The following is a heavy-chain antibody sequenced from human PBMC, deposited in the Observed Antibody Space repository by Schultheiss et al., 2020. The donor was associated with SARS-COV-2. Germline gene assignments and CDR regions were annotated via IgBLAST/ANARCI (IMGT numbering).Heavy chain of an antibody. CDR3: ARVPSIFDYGMDV. Sequence: GGSLRLSCAASGFTFSDSAIHWVRLASGKGLEWVSAISGSGGSTYYADSVKGRFTISRDNSKNTLYLQMNSLRAEDTAVYYCARVPSIFDYGMDVWGQGTTVTVSS. CDR1: GFTFSDSA. V-gene: IGHV3-23*01. D-gene: IGHD3-3*01. CDR2: ISGSGGST. J-gene: IGHJ6*02.